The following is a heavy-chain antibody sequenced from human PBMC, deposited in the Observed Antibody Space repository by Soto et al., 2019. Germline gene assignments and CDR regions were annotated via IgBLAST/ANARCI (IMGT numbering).Heavy chain of an antibody. V-gene: IGHV3-23*01. D-gene: IGHD1-1*01. J-gene: IGHJ3*02. Sequence: AGSLRLSCAVSGFICSSYDMSWVRQAPGKGLEWVSTILVGGSPHYEDSVKGRFTISRDTSKNTVYLQMNSLTAGDTAVYYCAKATATSGGAFEIYGQGAMVTVSS. CDR3: AKATATSGGAFEI. CDR1: GFICSSYD. CDR2: ILVGGSP.